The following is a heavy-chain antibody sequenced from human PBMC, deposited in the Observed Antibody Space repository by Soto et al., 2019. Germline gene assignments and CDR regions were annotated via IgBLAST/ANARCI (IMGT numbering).Heavy chain of an antibody. D-gene: IGHD3-10*01. CDR1: GYTFTTYD. J-gene: IGHJ5*02. CDR2: INAGNGNT. CDR3: ARVPNYYGSAGQSWFDP. Sequence: QVQLVQSGAEVKKSGASVKVSCKTSGYTFTTYDIHWVRQAPGQRLEWMGWINAGNGNTKYSQKFQGRVTIARDTSASTAYMELSSRRSEDTAVYYCARVPNYYGSAGQSWFDPWGQGTLVTVSS. V-gene: IGHV1-3*01.